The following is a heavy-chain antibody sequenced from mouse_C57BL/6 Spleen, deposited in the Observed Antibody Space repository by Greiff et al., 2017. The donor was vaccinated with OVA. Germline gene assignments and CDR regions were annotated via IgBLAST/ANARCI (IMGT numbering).Heavy chain of an antibody. CDR2: IHPNSGST. CDR3: ARGGETAQAPFAY. V-gene: IGHV1-64*01. D-gene: IGHD3-2*02. CDR1: GYTFTSYW. Sequence: QVQLKQPGAELVKPGASVKLSCKASGYTFTSYWMHWVKQRPGQGLEWIGMIHPNSGSTNYNEKFKSKATLTVDKSSSTAYMQLSSLTSEDSAVYYCARGGETAQAPFAYWGQGTLVTVSA. J-gene: IGHJ3*01.